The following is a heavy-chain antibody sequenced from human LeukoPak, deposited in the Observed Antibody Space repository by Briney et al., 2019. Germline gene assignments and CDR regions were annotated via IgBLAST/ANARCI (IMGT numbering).Heavy chain of an antibody. Sequence: ASVKVSCKASGYTFTTSGISWVRQAPGQGLEWMGWISPYNGNTNYAQKFQGRVTMTEDTSTDTAYMELSSLRSEDTAVYYCATLGATSNAYYYYYMDVWGKGTTVTISS. CDR2: ISPYNGNT. V-gene: IGHV1-18*01. CDR3: ATLGATSNAYYYYYMDV. J-gene: IGHJ6*03. D-gene: IGHD1-26*01. CDR1: GYTFTTSG.